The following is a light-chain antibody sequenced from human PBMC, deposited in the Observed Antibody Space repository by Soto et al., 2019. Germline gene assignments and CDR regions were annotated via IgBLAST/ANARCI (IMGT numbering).Light chain of an antibody. J-gene: IGLJ1*01. V-gene: IGLV2-14*01. Sequence: QSALTQPASVSGSPGQSITISCTGTNSDVGGYNYVSWYQQHPGKAPELMIYEVSHRPSGVSNRFSGSKSDNTASLTISGLQAGDEADYYCSSYTSISTLYVFGTGTKVTV. CDR1: NSDVGGYNY. CDR2: EVS. CDR3: SSYTSISTLYV.